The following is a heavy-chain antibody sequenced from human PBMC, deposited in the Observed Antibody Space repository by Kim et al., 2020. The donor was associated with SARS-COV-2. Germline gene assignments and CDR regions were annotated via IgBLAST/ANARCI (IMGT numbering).Heavy chain of an antibody. V-gene: IGHV3-11*06. CDR1: GFTFSDYY. CDR2: ISSSSYT. D-gene: IGHD1-26*01. J-gene: IGHJ3*02. Sequence: GGSLRLSCAASGFTFSDYYMSWIRQAPGKGLEWVSYISSSSYTNYADSVKGRFTISRDNAKNSLYLQMNSLRAEDTAVYYCARGEIVGATPAFDIWGQGTMVTVSS. CDR3: ARGEIVGATPAFDI.